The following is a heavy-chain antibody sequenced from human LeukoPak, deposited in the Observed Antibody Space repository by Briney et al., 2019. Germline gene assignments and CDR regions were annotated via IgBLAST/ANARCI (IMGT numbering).Heavy chain of an antibody. CDR3: AKNPHYYDSSGYFDY. J-gene: IGHJ4*02. CDR2: ISGSGGST. V-gene: IGHV3-23*01. CDR1: GFTFSSYA. D-gene: IGHD3-22*01. Sequence: PGGSLRLSCAASGFTFSSYAMSWVRQAPGKGLEWVSAISGSGGSTYYADSVKGRFTISRDNSKNSLYLQMNSLRTEDTALYYCAKNPHYYDSSGYFDYWGQGTLVTVSS.